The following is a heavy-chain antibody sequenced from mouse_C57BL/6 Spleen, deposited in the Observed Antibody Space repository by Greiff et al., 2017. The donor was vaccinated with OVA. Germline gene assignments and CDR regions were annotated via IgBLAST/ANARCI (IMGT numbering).Heavy chain of an antibody. CDR3: VRQDYNYFDY. Sequence: EVKLMESGGGLVQPKGSLKLSCAASGFSFNTYAMNWVRQAPGKGLEWVARIRSKSNNYATYYADSVKDRFTISRDDSESMLYLQMNNLKTEDTAMYYCVRQDYNYFDYWGQGTTLTVSS. J-gene: IGHJ2*01. CDR2: IRSKSNNYAT. V-gene: IGHV10-1*01. D-gene: IGHD2-13*01. CDR1: GFSFNTYA.